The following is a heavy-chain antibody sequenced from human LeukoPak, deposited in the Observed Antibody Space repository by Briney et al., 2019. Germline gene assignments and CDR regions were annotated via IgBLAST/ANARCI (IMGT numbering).Heavy chain of an antibody. V-gene: IGHV4-34*01. CDR1: GGSFSGYY. J-gene: IGHJ5*02. Sequence: SSETLSLTCAVYGGSFSGYYWSWIRQPPGKGLEWIGEINHSGSTNYNPSLKSRVTISVDTSKNQFSLKLSSVTAADTAVYYCARDIVWRGECDWFDPWGQGTLVTVSS. CDR2: INHSGST. CDR3: ARDIVWRGECDWFDP. D-gene: IGHD3-16*02.